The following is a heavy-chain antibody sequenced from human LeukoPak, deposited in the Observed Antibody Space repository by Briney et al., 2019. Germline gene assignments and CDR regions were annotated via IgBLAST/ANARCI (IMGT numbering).Heavy chain of an antibody. CDR2: INHSGST. Sequence: PSETLSLTCAVYGGSFSGYYWSWIRQPPGKGLGWIGEINHSGSTNYNPSLKSRVTISVDTSKNQFSLKLSSVTAADTAVYYCARVGKQWLVLRGWFDPWGQGTLVTVSS. D-gene: IGHD6-19*01. CDR1: GGSFSGYY. CDR3: ARVGKQWLVLRGWFDP. V-gene: IGHV4-34*01. J-gene: IGHJ5*02.